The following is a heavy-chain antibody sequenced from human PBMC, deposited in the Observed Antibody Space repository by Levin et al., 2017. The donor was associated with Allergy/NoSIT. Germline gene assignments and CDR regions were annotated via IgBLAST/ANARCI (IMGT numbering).Heavy chain of an antibody. Sequence: SETLSLTCTVSGGSISSSSYYWGWIRQPPGKGLEWIGSIYYSGSTYYNPSLKSRVTISVDTSKNQFSLKLSSVTAADTAVYYCARYEVWANFDYWGQGTLVTVSS. CDR2: IYYSGST. V-gene: IGHV4-39*01. J-gene: IGHJ4*02. CDR3: ARYEVWANFDY. D-gene: IGHD1-14*01. CDR1: GGSISSSSYY.